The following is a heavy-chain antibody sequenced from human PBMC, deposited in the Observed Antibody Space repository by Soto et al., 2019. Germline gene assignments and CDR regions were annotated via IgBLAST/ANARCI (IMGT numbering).Heavy chain of an antibody. J-gene: IGHJ4*02. V-gene: IGHV1-2*02. D-gene: IGHD1-1*01. CDR3: AKEPATAKPEGVDF. CDR1: GYTFSDYY. CDR2: INPNSGGT. Sequence: ASVKVSCKASGYTFSDYYIHWVRQAPGQGLGWMGWINPNSGGTKYAPKFQGGVTMTRDTSITTAYMELSRLRSGDTAVYYCAKEPATAKPEGVDFWGQGTLVTV.